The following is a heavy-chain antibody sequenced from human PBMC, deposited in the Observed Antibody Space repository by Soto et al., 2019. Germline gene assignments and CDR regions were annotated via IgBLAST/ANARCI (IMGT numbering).Heavy chain of an antibody. J-gene: IGHJ1*01. CDR3: ARGGQLGLRPFSDYFHH. CDR2: IYSSGAA. V-gene: IGHV4-30-4*08. D-gene: IGHD6-6*01. CDR1: GASVSSNNYY. Sequence: SETLALTCTVSGASVSSNNYYWTLIRQPPGRGLEWIGYIYSSGAAYYNPSLKSRLTISSDTSKNHFSLKLNSLTAADTAVYNCARGGQLGLRPFSDYFHHWGQGTLVTVSS.